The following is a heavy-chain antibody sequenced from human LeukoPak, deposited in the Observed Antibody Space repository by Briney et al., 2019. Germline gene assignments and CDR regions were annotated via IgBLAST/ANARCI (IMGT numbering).Heavy chain of an antibody. J-gene: IGHJ4*02. CDR3: ARKFGGSGYYFDY. CDR1: GYTFIDYY. V-gene: IGHV1-46*01. CDR2: INPRGGST. Sequence: ASVKVSCKASGYTFIDYYIQWVRQAPGQGLAWMGTINPRGGSTRHAQRFQGRVNMTRDTSTSTLYMELSSLTSEDTAVYYCARKFGGSGYYFDYWGQGTLVTVSS. D-gene: IGHD2-15*01.